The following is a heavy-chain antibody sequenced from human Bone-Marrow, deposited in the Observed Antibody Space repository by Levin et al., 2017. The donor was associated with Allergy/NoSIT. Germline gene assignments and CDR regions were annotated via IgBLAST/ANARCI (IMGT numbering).Heavy chain of an antibody. J-gene: IGHJ6*02. Sequence: PGESLKISCAASGFTFSSYAMHWVRQAPGKGLEWVAVISYDGSNKYYADSVKGRFTISRDNSKNTLYLQMNSLRAEDTAVYYCARDPIAYNWNYGGWVGYYYDGMDVWGQGTTVIVSS. CDR2: ISYDGSNK. CDR1: GFTFSSYA. D-gene: IGHD1-7*01. V-gene: IGHV3-30-3*01. CDR3: ARDPIAYNWNYGGWVGYYYDGMDV.